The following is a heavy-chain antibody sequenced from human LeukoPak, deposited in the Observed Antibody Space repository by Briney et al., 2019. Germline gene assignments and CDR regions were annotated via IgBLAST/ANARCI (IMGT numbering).Heavy chain of an antibody. V-gene: IGHV4-4*07. D-gene: IGHD3-10*01. CDR3: ARGRRFWEYYYYYSYYMDV. CDR1: GGSISSYY. J-gene: IGHJ6*03. Sequence: SETLSPTCTVSGGSISSYYWSWIRQPAGKGLEWIGRIYTSGSTNYNPTLKSRVTMSVDTSKIQFSLKLSSVTAADTAVYYCARGRRFWEYYYYYSYYMDVWGKGTTVTVSS. CDR2: IYTSGST.